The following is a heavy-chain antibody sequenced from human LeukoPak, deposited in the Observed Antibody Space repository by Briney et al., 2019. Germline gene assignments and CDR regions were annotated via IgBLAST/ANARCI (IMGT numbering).Heavy chain of an antibody. CDR1: GYTFTGYC. Sequence: ASVKVSCKASGYTFTGYCMHWVRQAPGQGLEWMGWINPNSGGTNYAQKFQGRVTMTRDTSISTAYMELSRLRSDDTAVYYCHTYYYDSSGYYFDYWGQGTLVTVSS. D-gene: IGHD3-22*01. J-gene: IGHJ4*02. V-gene: IGHV1-2*02. CDR2: INPNSGGT. CDR3: HTYYYDSSGYYFDY.